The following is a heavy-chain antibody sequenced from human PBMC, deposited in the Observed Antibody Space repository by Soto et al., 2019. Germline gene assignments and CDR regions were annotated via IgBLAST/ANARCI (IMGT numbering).Heavy chain of an antibody. D-gene: IGHD1-26*01. V-gene: IGHV3-23*01. CDR2: IGGRGRDT. CDR3: AILGGTYYAFDV. CDR1: GFTFSSHA. Sequence: VQLLESGGGLVQPGGSLRLSCAASGFTFSSHAMGWVRQAPGKGLEWVSAIGGRGRDTYYADSMKGRFTISRDNSKNTLSLQMTSLRAEDTAVYYCAILGGTYYAFDVWGQGTLVTVS. J-gene: IGHJ3*01.